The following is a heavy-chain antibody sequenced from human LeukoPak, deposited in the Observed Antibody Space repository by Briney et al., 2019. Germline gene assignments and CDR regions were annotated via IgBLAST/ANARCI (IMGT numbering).Heavy chain of an antibody. J-gene: IGHJ6*04. CDR3: ATAGYCSGGSCYSRSYYGMDV. Sequence: GASVKVSCKVSGYTLTELSMHWVRQAPGKGLEWWGGFDPEDGETIYAQKFQGRVTMTEDTSTDTAYMELSSLRSEDTAVYYCATAGYCSGGSCYSRSYYGMDVWGKGTTVTVSS. V-gene: IGHV1-24*01. D-gene: IGHD2-15*01. CDR2: FDPEDGET. CDR1: GYTLTELS.